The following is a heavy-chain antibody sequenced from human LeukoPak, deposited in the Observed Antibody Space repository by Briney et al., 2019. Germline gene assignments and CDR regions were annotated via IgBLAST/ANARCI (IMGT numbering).Heavy chain of an antibody. CDR3: TRDTYGMDV. Sequence: GGSLRLSCTASGFTFGDYAMSWVRQAPGKGLEWVGFIRSKAYGGTTEYAASVKGRFTISRDDPKSIAYLQMNSLKTEDTAVYYCTRDTYGMDVWGQGTTVTVSS. CDR1: GFTFGDYA. J-gene: IGHJ6*02. CDR2: IRSKAYGGTT. V-gene: IGHV3-49*04.